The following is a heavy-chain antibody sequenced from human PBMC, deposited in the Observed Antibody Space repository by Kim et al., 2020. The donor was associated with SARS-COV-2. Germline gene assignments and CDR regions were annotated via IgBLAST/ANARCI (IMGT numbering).Heavy chain of an antibody. CDR3: AREPTAAGLSTLSLRLFDY. J-gene: IGHJ4*02. D-gene: IGHD6-13*01. CDR2: IYTSGST. Sequence: SETLSLTCTVSGGSISSYYWSWIRQPAGKGLEWIGRIYTSGSTNYNPSLKSRVTMSVDTSKNQFSLKLSSVTAADTAVYYCAREPTAAGLSTLSLRLFDYWGQGTLVTVSS. V-gene: IGHV4-4*07. CDR1: GGSISSYY.